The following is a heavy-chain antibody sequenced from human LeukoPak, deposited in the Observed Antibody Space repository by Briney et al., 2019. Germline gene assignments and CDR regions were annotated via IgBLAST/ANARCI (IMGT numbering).Heavy chain of an antibody. D-gene: IGHD3-22*01. CDR2: IYHSGST. Sequence: SETLSLTCTVSGYSISSGYYWGWIRQPPGKGLEWIGSIYHSGSTYYNPSLKSRVSISVDTSKNQFSLKLSSVTAADTAVYYCARVRGYYYDSSGYYYEWGSGIWGQGTMVTVSS. V-gene: IGHV4-38-2*02. CDR1: GYSISSGYY. CDR3: ARVRGYYYDSSGYYYEWGSGI. J-gene: IGHJ3*02.